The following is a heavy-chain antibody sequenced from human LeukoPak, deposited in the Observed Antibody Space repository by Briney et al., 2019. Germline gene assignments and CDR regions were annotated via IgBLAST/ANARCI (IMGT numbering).Heavy chain of an antibody. CDR2: IYTSGST. CDR1: GGSISSGSYY. V-gene: IGHV4-61*02. J-gene: IGHJ3*02. D-gene: IGHD1-26*01. CDR3: ARAGGSYRSYAFDI. Sequence: PSETLSLTCTVSGGSISSGSYYWSWIQQPAGKGLEWIGRIYTSGSTNYNPSLKSRVTISVDTSKNQFSLKLSSVTAADTAVYYCARAGGSYRSYAFDIWGQGTMVTVSS.